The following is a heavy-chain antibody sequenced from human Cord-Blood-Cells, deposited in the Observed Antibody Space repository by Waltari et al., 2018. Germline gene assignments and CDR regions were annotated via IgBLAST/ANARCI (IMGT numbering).Heavy chain of an antibody. V-gene: IGHV4-34*01. J-gene: IGHJ4*02. CDR3: ASSIAARLFDY. D-gene: IGHD6-6*01. Sequence: QVQLQQWGAGLLKPSETLSLTCAVYGGSFSGYYWSWILQPPGKGLEWIGEINHSGSTNYNPDLTGRGTISVDTAKTQLSRKLSSVTAAGTAVYYCASSIAARLFDYWGQGTLVTVSS. CDR1: GGSFSGYY. CDR2: INHSGST.